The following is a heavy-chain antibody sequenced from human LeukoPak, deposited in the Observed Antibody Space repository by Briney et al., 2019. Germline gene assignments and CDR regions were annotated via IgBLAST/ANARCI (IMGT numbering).Heavy chain of an antibody. D-gene: IGHD6-6*01. CDR2: IYHSGST. V-gene: IGHV4-59*01. J-gene: IGHJ1*01. Sequence: PSETLSLTCTVSGGSISTYYWNWIRQPPGKGLEWIGYIYHSGSTNYHPSLQSRVTISVDTSKNQFSLNLNSVTAADTAVYYCARGGAARLHFQNWGQGTLVTVSS. CDR1: GGSISTYY. CDR3: ARGGAARLHFQN.